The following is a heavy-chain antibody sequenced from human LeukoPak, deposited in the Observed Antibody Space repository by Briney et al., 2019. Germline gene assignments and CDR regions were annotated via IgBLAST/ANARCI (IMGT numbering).Heavy chain of an antibody. CDR2: IIPILGIA. J-gene: IGHJ4*02. CDR1: GGTFSSYA. Sequence: ASVKVSCKASGGTFSSYAISWVRQAPGQGLEWMGRIIPILGIANYAQKFQGRVTITADKSTSTAYVELSSLRSEDTAVYYCTRDSSSYYYDSSGFIDYWGQGTLVTVSS. V-gene: IGHV1-69*04. D-gene: IGHD3-22*01. CDR3: TRDSSSYYYDSSGFIDY.